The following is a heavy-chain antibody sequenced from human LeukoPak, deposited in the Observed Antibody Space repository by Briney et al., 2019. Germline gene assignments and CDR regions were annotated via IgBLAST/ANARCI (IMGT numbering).Heavy chain of an antibody. CDR1: GFTFSSCC. Sequence: GGSLRLSCVASGFTFSSCCMIWVRQAPGKGLEWLANIKQDESETHYVDSVKGRFAISRDNAKNSVYLRMSSLRVEDTAVYYCARVESGNSCYRAVDYWGQGTLVTVSS. CDR2: IKQDESET. CDR3: ARVESGNSCYRAVDY. J-gene: IGHJ4*02. D-gene: IGHD2-2*01. V-gene: IGHV3-7*01.